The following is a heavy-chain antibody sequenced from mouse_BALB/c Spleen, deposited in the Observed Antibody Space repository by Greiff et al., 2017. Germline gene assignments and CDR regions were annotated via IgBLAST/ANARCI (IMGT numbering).Heavy chain of an antibody. CDR3: ARYGTWYFDV. D-gene: IGHD2-1*01. V-gene: IGHV1-7*01. CDR1: GYTFTSYW. J-gene: IGHJ1*01. Sequence: QVHVKQSGAELAKPGASVKMSCKASGYTFTSYWMHWVKQRPGQGLEWIGYINPSTGYTEYNQKFKDKATLTADKSSSTAYMQLSSLTSEDSAVYYCARYGTWYFDVWGAGTTVTVSS. CDR2: INPSTGYT.